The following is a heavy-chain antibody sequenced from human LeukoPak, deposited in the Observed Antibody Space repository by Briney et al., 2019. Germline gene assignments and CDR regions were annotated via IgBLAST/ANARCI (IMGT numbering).Heavy chain of an antibody. CDR2: IYSGGST. CDR1: GFTVSSNY. Sequence: GGSLRLSCAASGFTVSSNYMSWVRQAPGKGLEWVSVIYSGGSTYYADSVKGRFTISRDNSKNTLYLQMNSLRAEDTAVYYCAREPHETGTTDAFDIWGQGTIVTVSS. CDR3: AREPHETGTTDAFDI. J-gene: IGHJ3*02. V-gene: IGHV3-66*01. D-gene: IGHD1-14*01.